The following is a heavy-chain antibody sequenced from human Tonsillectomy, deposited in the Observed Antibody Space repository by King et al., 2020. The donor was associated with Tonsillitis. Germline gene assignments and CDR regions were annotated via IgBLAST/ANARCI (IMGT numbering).Heavy chain of an antibody. CDR3: ARDYDILTGYHWYFDL. D-gene: IGHD3-9*01. CDR2: INHSGST. CDR1: GGSFSGYY. Sequence: VQLQQWGAGLLKPSETLSLTCAVYGGSFSGYYWSWIRQPPGKGLEWIGEINHSGSTDYNASLKSRVTISVDTSKNQFSLKLSSVTAADTAIYYCARDYDILTGYHWYFDLWGRGTLVSVSS. J-gene: IGHJ2*01. V-gene: IGHV4-34*01.